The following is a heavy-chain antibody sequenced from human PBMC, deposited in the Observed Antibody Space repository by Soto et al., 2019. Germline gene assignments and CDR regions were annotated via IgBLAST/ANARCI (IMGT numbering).Heavy chain of an antibody. V-gene: IGHV4-39*01. CDR3: ARRRCSGGSCYRPYFDY. D-gene: IGHD2-15*01. J-gene: IGHJ4*02. Sequence: SETLSLTCTVSGGSISSSSYYWGWIRQPPGKGLEWIGSICYSGSTYYNPSLKSRVTISVDTSKNQFSLKLSSVTAADTAVYYCARRRCSGGSCYRPYFDYWGQGTLVTVSS. CDR2: ICYSGST. CDR1: GGSISSSSYY.